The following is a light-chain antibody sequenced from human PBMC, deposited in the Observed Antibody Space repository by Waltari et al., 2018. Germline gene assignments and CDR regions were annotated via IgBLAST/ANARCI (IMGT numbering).Light chain of an antibody. V-gene: IGLV1-40*01. CDR1: TSHIGAGYY. CDR2: GNS. Sequence: QSVLTQPPSVSGAPGQMVPISCTGSTSHIGAGYYLHWYQPLPGTAPKLLIYGNSNRPSGVPDRFSGSKSGTSASLAITGLQAEDEADYYCQSYDSSLSGSVVFGGGTKLTVL. CDR3: QSYDSSLSGSVV. J-gene: IGLJ2*01.